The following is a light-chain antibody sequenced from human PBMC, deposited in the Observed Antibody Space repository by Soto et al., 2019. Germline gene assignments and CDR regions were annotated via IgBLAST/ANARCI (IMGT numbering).Light chain of an antibody. V-gene: IGKV3-20*01. CDR2: GAS. Sequence: EIVLTQSPGTLSLSPGDRATLSCRASQSVSSSDLAWYQQKPGQAPRLLIYGASTRATGIPDRCSGSGSGTDFTLTISRLEPEDFAVYYCQQYGGSPLYTFGQGTKLEIK. CDR1: QSVSSSD. J-gene: IGKJ2*01. CDR3: QQYGGSPLYT.